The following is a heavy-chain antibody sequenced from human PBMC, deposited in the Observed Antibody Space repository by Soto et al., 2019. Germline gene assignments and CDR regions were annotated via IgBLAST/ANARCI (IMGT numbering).Heavy chain of an antibody. CDR1: GDSVSNTNYF. Sequence: PSDTLSLTCTVSGDSVSNTNYFWSWVRQPPGKGLEWIGYVYYTGTTDYNPSFKSRVTMSIDPSKNQFSLKVNSVTAADTAVYFCARGGLMWNQYFFAYWGQGAPVTV. V-gene: IGHV4-61*01. D-gene: IGHD3-16*01. J-gene: IGHJ4*02. CDR2: VYYTGTT. CDR3: ARGGLMWNQYFFAY.